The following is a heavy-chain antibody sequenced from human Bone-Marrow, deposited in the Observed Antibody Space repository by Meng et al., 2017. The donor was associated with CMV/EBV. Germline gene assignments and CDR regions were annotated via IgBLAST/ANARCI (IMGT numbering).Heavy chain of an antibody. J-gene: IGHJ6*02. CDR2: IIPIFGTA. Sequence: SVKVSCKASGGTFSSYAISWVRQAPGQGLEWMGGIIPIFGTANYAQKFQGRVTITTDESTSTAYMELSSLRSEDTAVYYCARDGGYGSSWYGVDVWGQGTTVTVSS. D-gene: IGHD6-13*01. CDR1: GGTFSSYA. CDR3: ARDGGYGSSWYGVDV. V-gene: IGHV1-69*05.